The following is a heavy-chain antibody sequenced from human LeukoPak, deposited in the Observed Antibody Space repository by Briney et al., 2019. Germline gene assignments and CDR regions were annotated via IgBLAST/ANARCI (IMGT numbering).Heavy chain of an antibody. CDR2: IIPIFGTA. Sequence: ASVKVSCKAPGGTFSSYAISWVRQAPGQGLEWMGRIIPIFGTANYAQKFQGRVTITTDESTSTAYMELSSLRSEDTAVYYCARDRGSSWPDYWGQGTLVTVSS. J-gene: IGHJ4*02. D-gene: IGHD6-13*01. CDR1: GGTFSSYA. V-gene: IGHV1-69*05. CDR3: ARDRGSSWPDY.